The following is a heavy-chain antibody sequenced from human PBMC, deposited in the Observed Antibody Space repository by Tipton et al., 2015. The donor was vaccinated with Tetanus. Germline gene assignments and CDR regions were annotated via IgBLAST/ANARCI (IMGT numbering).Heavy chain of an antibody. CDR3: TRANHEFPKKGPFDS. Sequence: TLSLTCTVSGGSISSYYWSWIRQPPGKGLEWIGHIFHSGSTNYNPSLKSRVTMSIDTSERQFSLKLTSVTAADTAVYYCTRANHEFPKKGPFDSWGQGTLVIVS. CDR1: GGSISSYY. J-gene: IGHJ4*02. D-gene: IGHD3-10*01. V-gene: IGHV4-59*01. CDR2: IFHSGST.